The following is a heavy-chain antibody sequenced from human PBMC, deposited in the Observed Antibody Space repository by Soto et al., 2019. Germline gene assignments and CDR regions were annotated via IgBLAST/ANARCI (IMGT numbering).Heavy chain of an antibody. CDR2: IIPIFGTA. D-gene: IGHD3-22*01. CDR3: AAVTYYYDSSGYAFDI. Sequence: QVQLVQSGAEVKKPGSSVKVSCKASGGTFSSYAISWVRQAPGQGLEWMGGIIPIFGTANYAQKFQDRVTITADESTSTAYMELSSLRSEDTAVYYCAAVTYYYDSSGYAFDIWGQGTMVTVSS. J-gene: IGHJ3*02. V-gene: IGHV1-69*01. CDR1: GGTFSSYA.